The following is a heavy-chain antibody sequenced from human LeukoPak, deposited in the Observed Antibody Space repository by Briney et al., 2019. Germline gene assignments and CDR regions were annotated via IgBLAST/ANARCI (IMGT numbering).Heavy chain of an antibody. D-gene: IGHD1-20*01. Sequence: GGSLRLSCAASGFTFSDYYMSWIRQAPGKGLEWVSYISSSGSTIYYADSVKGRFTISRDNAKNSLYLQMNSLRAEDTAVYYCARESPGNWNAPGGMDVWGQGTTVTVSS. CDR2: ISSSGSTI. CDR3: ARESPGNWNAPGGMDV. V-gene: IGHV3-11*01. CDR1: GFTFSDYY. J-gene: IGHJ6*02.